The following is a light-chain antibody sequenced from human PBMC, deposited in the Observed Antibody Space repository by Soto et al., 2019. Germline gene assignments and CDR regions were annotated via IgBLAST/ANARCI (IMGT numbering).Light chain of an antibody. CDR1: QSVSNY. V-gene: IGKV3-15*01. Sequence: IVMTQSPATLSVSLGDRATLSCRASQSVSNYLPWYQQKPGQAPRLLIYGASTRATGIPARFSGSGSETDFTLTISSLQSEDFAVYYCQQYNSWPPSYTFGQGTKLQIK. CDR3: QQYNSWPPSYT. CDR2: GAS. J-gene: IGKJ2*01.